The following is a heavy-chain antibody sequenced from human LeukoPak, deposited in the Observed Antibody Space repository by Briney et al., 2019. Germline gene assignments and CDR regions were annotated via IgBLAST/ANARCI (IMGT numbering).Heavy chain of an antibody. CDR3: ARVRAADNSNYFHYYGLDV. CDR1: GFDFNSYA. V-gene: IGHV3-23*01. D-gene: IGHD4-4*01. Sequence: GGSLRLSCEVSGFDFNSYAMSWVRQAPGKGLEWVSGISGGGGNRFYAGSVKGRFTISRDSSKNTLNLQMNNLRAGDTAVYYCARVRAADNSNYFHYYGLDVWGQGTTVIVSS. CDR2: ISGGGGNR. J-gene: IGHJ6*02.